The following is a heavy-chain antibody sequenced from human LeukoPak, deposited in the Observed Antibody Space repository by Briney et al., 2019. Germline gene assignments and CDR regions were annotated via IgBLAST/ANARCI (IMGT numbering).Heavy chain of an antibody. CDR2: IYYSGST. V-gene: IGHV4-59*01. J-gene: IGHJ3*02. D-gene: IGHD3-10*01. CDR3: ARGPMIRVRGFDI. Sequence: SETLSLTCTVSGGSISSYYWSWIRQPPGKGLEWIGYIYYSGSTNYSPSLKSRVTISVDTSKNQFSLKLSSVTAADTAVYYCARGPMIRVRGFDIWGQGTMVTVSS. CDR1: GGSISSYY.